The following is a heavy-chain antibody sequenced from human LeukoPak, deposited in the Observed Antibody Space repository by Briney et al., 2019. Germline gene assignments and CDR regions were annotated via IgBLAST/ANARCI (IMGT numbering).Heavy chain of an antibody. J-gene: IGHJ4*02. Sequence: SVKVSCKASGGTFSSYAISWVRQAPGQGLEWMGGIIPIFGTANYAQKFQGRVTITADESTSTAYMEPSSLRSEDTAVYYCARDRYYDSSPHFDYWGQGTLVTVSS. CDR1: GGTFSSYA. D-gene: IGHD3-22*01. CDR3: ARDRYYDSSPHFDY. CDR2: IIPIFGTA. V-gene: IGHV1-69*13.